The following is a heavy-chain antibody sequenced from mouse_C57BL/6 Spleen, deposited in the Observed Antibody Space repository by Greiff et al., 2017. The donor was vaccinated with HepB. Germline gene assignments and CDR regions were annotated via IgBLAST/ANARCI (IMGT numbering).Heavy chain of an antibody. CDR1: GYTFTSYW. Sequence: QVQLQQPGAELVKPGASVKLSCKASGYTFTSYWMHWVKQRPGQGLEWIGRIDPNSGGTKYNEKFKSKATLTVDKSSSTAYMQLSSLTSEDSAVYYCARRGRALYFDYWGQGTTLTVSS. CDR3: ARRGRALYFDY. J-gene: IGHJ2*01. D-gene: IGHD3-1*01. CDR2: IDPNSGGT. V-gene: IGHV1-72*01.